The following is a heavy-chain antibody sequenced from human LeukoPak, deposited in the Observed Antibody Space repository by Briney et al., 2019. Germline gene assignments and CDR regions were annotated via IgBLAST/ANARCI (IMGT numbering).Heavy chain of an antibody. D-gene: IGHD3-10*01. CDR3: ARDYGWSFAN. CDR1: GFIFSSHW. CDR2: IKYDGSEQ. Sequence: GGSLRLSCTSSGFIFSSHWMTWVRQAPGKGPEWVANIKYDGSEQYYVDSVKGRFSISRDNTKNLLYLQMNSLRVEDTAVYYCARDYGWSFANWGQGTLVTVSS. J-gene: IGHJ4*02. V-gene: IGHV3-7*03.